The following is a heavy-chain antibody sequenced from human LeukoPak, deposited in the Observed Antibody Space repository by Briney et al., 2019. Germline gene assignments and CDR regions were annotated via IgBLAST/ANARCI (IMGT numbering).Heavy chain of an antibody. CDR1: GFTFGDYA. D-gene: IGHD1-26*01. J-gene: IGHJ5*02. CDR3: SRDFKALGSSPDL. CDR2: IRRKVYGGTT. V-gene: IGHV3-49*03. Sequence: GGSLRLSCTVSGFTFGDYAMSWFRQAPGKGLEWVGVIRRKVYGGTTEYAASVKDRFTISRDDSRSIAYLQMNSLKTEDTAIKYCSRDFKALGSSPDLWGQGTLVTVSS.